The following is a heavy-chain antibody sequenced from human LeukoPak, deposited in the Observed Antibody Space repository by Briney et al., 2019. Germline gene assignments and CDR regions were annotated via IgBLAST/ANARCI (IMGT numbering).Heavy chain of an antibody. V-gene: IGHV1-24*01. Sequence: ASVKVSCKVSGYTLTELSMHWVRRAPGKGLEWMGGFDPEDGETIYAQKFQGRVTMTEDTSTDTAYMELSSLRSEDTAVYYCARNGRGYCSGGSCYSGLRGRGTKTGNTEPFDYWGQGTLVTVSS. CDR2: FDPEDGET. D-gene: IGHD2-15*01. CDR1: GYTLTELS. J-gene: IGHJ4*02. CDR3: ARNGRGYCSGGSCYSGLRGRGTKTGNTEPFDY.